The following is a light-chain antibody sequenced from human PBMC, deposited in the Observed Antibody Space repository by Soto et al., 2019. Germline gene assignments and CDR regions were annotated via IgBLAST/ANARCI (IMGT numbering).Light chain of an antibody. CDR1: QNITRW. CDR2: ATS. V-gene: IGKV1-12*01. J-gene: IGKJ2*01. Sequence: DIQMTQSPSSVSASVGDRVTITCRASQNITRWLTWYQQKPGNAPKLLIYATSSLESGVPSRFSGTGSWTDFTLTISSLQPEDFAAYYCHQASIFPYTFGQGTKLEIK. CDR3: HQASIFPYT.